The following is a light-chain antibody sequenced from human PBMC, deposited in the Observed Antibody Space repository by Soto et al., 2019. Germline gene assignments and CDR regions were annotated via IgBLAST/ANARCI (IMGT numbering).Light chain of an antibody. V-gene: IGKV3-15*01. J-gene: IGKJ1*01. Sequence: EIVMTQSPATLSVSPGEGATLSCRASQSVNSNLAWYQQKPGQAPRLLIIGASSRAPGIPSGFSGSGSGTEFTLTISSLQSEDLAVYYCQQYNNWPWTFGLGTKLEV. CDR1: QSVNSN. CDR3: QQYNNWPWT. CDR2: GAS.